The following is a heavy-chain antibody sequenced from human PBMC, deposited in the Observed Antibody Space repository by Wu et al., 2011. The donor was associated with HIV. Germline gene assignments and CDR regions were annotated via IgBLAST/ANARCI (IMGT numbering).Heavy chain of an antibody. CDR3: AREGRLKYSITHYYYGMDV. CDR2: ISPYNGKT. D-gene: IGHD6-13*01. CDR1: GFTFPTYG. Sequence: QVQLLQSGAEVKKPGASVKVSCKASGFTFPTYGISWVRQAPGQGLEWMGWISPYNGKTKSTQKFQGRVTLTTDTSTSTAYMELRSLRSDDTAVYYCAREGRLKYSITHYYYGMDVWGQGTTVTVSS. J-gene: IGHJ6*02. V-gene: IGHV1-18*01.